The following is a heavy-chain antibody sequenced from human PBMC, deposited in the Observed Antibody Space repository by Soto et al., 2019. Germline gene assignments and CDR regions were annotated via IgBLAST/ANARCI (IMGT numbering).Heavy chain of an antibody. V-gene: IGHV1-69*01. CDR1: GGTFSSYA. CDR3: ARAWGLGYSSSSLWFDP. CDR2: IIPIFGTA. J-gene: IGHJ5*02. Sequence: QVQLVQSGAEVKKPGSSVKVSCKASGGTFSSYAISWVRQAPGQGLEWMGGIIPIFGTAKYAQKFQGRVKITADESTSTAYMELSSLRSEDTAVYYCARAWGLGYSSSSLWFDPWGQGTLVTVSS. D-gene: IGHD6-6*01.